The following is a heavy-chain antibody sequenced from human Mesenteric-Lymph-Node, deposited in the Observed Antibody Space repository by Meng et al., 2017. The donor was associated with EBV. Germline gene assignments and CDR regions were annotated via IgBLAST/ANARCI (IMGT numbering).Heavy chain of an antibody. V-gene: IGHV1-2*04. CDR1: GYTFTGYY. CDR2: INPNSGGT. J-gene: IGHJ4*02. D-gene: IGHD6-13*01. CDR3: ARVARGSTQRGAFDY. Sequence: QGQLVPAGAEVKKPGASVKVSCRASGYTFTGYYMHWVRQAPGQGLEWMGWINPNSGGTNYAQKFQGWVTMTRDTSISTAYMELSRLRSDDTAVYYCARVARGSTQRGAFDYWGQGTLVTVSS.